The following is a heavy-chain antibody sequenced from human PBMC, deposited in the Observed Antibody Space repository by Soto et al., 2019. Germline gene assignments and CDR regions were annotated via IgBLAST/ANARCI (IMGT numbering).Heavy chain of an antibody. V-gene: IGHV1-69*13. CDR1: GGTFSSYA. CDR3: ARTVRPYYYDSSGPRALFDY. D-gene: IGHD3-22*01. Sequence: SVKVSCKASGGTFSSYAISWVRQAPGQGLEWMGGIIPIFGTANYAQKFQGRVTITADESTSTAYMELSSLRSEDTAVYYCARTVRPYYYDSSGPRALFDYWGQGTLVTVS. J-gene: IGHJ4*02. CDR2: IIPIFGTA.